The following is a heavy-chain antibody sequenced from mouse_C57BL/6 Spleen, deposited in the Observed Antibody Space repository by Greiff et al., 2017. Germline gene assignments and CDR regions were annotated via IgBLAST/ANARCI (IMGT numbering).Heavy chain of an antibody. CDR2: ISSGGDYI. J-gene: IGHJ2*01. V-gene: IGHV5-9-1*02. CDR3: TRDGPDYYGSSPHKYYFDY. D-gene: IGHD1-1*01. CDR1: GFTFSSYA. Sequence: EVKLVESGEGLVKPGGSLKLSCAASGFTFSSYAMSWVRQTPEKRLEWVAYISSGGDYIYYADTVKGRFTISRDNARNTLYLQMSSLKSEDTAMYYCTRDGPDYYGSSPHKYYFDYWGQGTTLTVSS.